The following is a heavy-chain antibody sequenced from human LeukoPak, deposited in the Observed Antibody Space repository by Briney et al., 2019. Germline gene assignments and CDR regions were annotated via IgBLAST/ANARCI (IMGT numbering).Heavy chain of an antibody. J-gene: IGHJ3*02. CDR2: IATRRDYI. CDR3: ARGRSITILRGVGISDGFDI. CDR1: GFTFSSYA. D-gene: IGHD3-10*01. V-gene: IGHV3-21*06. Sequence: GGSLRLSCAASGFTFSSYAMSWVRQAPGKGLEWVSSIATRRDYIYDAGSLKVRFTIYRDNAKNSLYLNMNRLRQDDRAVYYCARGRSITILRGVGISDGFDIWGQGTKVTVS.